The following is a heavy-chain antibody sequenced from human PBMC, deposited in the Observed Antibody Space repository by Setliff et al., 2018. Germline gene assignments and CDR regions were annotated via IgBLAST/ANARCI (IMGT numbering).Heavy chain of an antibody. CDR2: ISTRNDET. Sequence: EASVKVSCKASGYIFTRYRITWVRQSPGQGLEWMGWISTRNDETGYAQKFKGRVTLTTDTSTNTAYMELRSLRSDDTAVYYCARRSGDRGMTTGWPDDFDYWGRGTLVTVSS. V-gene: IGHV1-18*01. CDR3: ARRSGDRGMTTGWPDDFDY. J-gene: IGHJ4*01. CDR1: GYIFTRYR. D-gene: IGHD4-17*01.